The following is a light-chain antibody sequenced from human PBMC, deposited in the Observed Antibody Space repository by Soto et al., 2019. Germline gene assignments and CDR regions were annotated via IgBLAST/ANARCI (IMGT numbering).Light chain of an antibody. CDR3: NSYTTGSTK. Sequence: QSVLTQPPSASGSPGQSVAISCTGTSSDVGGYNYVSWYQQHPGKAPKLMIYEVSNRPSGVSSRFSGSKSGNTASLTISGLQAEDEADYYCNSYTTGSTKFGGGTKLTVL. CDR1: SSDVGGYNY. CDR2: EVS. J-gene: IGLJ3*02. V-gene: IGLV2-14*01.